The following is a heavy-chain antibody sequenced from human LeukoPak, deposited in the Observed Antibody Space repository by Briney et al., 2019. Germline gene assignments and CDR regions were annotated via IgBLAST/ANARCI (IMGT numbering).Heavy chain of an antibody. V-gene: IGHV1-2*02. CDR2: INPNSGGT. CDR3: AREGSSSSSVRYYYYYMDV. CDR1: GYTFTGYY. J-gene: IGHJ6*03. D-gene: IGHD6-6*01. Sequence: EASVKVSCKASGYTFTGYYMHWVRQAPGQGPEWMGWINPNSGGTNYAQKFQGRVTMTRDTSISTAYMELSRLRSDDTAVYYCAREGSSSSSVRYYYYYMDVWGKGTTVTVS.